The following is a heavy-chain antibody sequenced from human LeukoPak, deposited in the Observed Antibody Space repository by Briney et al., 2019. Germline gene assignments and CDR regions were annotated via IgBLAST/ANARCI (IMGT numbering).Heavy chain of an antibody. CDR1: GFTFDDYT. D-gene: IGHD3-10*01. J-gene: IGHJ4*02. CDR3: AMGGYGSGSYPIDY. V-gene: IGHV3-43*01. CDR2: ISWDGGST. Sequence: GGSLRLSCAASGFTFDDYTMHWVRQAPGKGLEWVSLISWDGGSTYYADSVKGRFTISGDNSKNSLYLQMNSLRTEDTALYYCAMGGYGSGSYPIDYWGQGTLVTVSS.